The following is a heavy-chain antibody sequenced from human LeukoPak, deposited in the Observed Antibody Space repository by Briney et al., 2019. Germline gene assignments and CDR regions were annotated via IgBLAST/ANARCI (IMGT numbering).Heavy chain of an antibody. V-gene: IGHV3-23*01. Sequence: PGGSLRLSCAASGFTFSSYAMSWVRQAPGKGLGWVSAISGSGGSTYYADSVKGRFTISRDNSKNTLYLQMNSLRAEDTAVYYCAKVGYSGQRSPYYFDYWGQGTLVTVSS. J-gene: IGHJ4*02. CDR2: ISGSGGST. CDR3: AKVGYSGQRSPYYFDY. CDR1: GFTFSSYA. D-gene: IGHD1-26*01.